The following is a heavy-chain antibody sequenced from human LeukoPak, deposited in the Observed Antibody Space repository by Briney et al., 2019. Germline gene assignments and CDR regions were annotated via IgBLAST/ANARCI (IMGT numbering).Heavy chain of an antibody. V-gene: IGHV4-59*11. CDR1: GGSISSHY. J-gene: IGHJ4*02. CDR3: ARGRRGDFGSGYYYY. D-gene: IGHD3-3*01. Sequence: SETLSLTCTVSGGSISSHYWSWIRQPPGKGLEWIGYIYYSGSTNYNPSLKSRVTISVDTSKNQFSLKLSSVTAADTAVYYCARGRRGDFGSGYYYYWGQGTLVTVSS. CDR2: IYYSGST.